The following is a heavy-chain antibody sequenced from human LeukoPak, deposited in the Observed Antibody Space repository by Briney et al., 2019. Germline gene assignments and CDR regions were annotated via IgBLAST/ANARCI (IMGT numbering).Heavy chain of an antibody. CDR2: IHIDGTTT. D-gene: IGHD6-6*01. J-gene: IGHJ3*01. CDR3: ARAGYSTSSLASDL. Sequence: GGSLRLSCAASGLTLSSSWIHWVRQAPGKGLVWVSRIHIDGTTTRYADSVKGRFTISRDNAKNTLYLQMNSLRAEDTAVYYCARAGYSTSSLASDLWGQGTMVTVSS. V-gene: IGHV3-74*01. CDR1: GLTLSSSW.